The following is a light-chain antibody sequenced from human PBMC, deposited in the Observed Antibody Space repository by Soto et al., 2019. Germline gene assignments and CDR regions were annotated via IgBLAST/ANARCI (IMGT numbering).Light chain of an antibody. CDR1: QSVINN. V-gene: IGKV3-11*01. CDR2: DAS. CDR3: EQRSNWPSIT. Sequence: IVMTQSPATLSVSPGERATLSCGASQSVINNLAWYQQKPGQAPRLLIYDASTRATGIPARLSGSGSGTDFTLTISSLEPEDFAVYYCEQRSNWPSITFGQGTRLEIK. J-gene: IGKJ5*01.